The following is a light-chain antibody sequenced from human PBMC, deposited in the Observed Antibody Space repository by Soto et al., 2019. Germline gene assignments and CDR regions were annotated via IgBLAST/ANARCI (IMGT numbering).Light chain of an antibody. V-gene: IGKV3-11*01. J-gene: IGKJ2*01. CDR1: QSVNSY. Sequence: EFVLTQSPATLSLSPGERATLSCRASQSVNSYLAWYQQKPGQAPRLLIYDASNRATGVPARFSGSGSGTDFTLTISSLEPEYFAVYYCQQRTNWLMYTFGQGTKLEIK. CDR2: DAS. CDR3: QQRTNWLMYT.